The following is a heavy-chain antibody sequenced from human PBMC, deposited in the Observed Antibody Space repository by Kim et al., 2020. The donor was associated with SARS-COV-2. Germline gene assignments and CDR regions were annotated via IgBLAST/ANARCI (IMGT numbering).Heavy chain of an antibody. D-gene: IGHD2-8*01. J-gene: IGHJ4*01. Sequence: SETLSLTCAVSGASINSSTYYWGWVRQSPGKGLEWIGSLYNGGSTYYNPSLESRVAISVDTSKNQFSLKLNSVTAADTAVYYCARGCSNVCSPPLDYWG. CDR2: LYNGGST. V-gene: IGHV4-39*07. CDR3: ARGCSNVCSPPLDY. CDR1: GASINSSTYY.